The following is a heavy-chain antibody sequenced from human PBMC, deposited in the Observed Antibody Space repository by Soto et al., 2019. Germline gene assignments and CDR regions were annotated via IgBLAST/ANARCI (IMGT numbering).Heavy chain of an antibody. J-gene: IGHJ4*02. Sequence: GESLKISFASSGFTFSNAWMSWVRQAPGKGLEWVGRIKSKTDGGTTDYAAPVKGRFTISRDDSKNTLYLQMNSLKTEDTAAYYCTSRIAARKNDYWGQGTLVTVSS. CDR2: IKSKTDGGTT. CDR3: TSRIAARKNDY. D-gene: IGHD6-6*01. V-gene: IGHV3-15*01. CDR1: GFTFSNAW.